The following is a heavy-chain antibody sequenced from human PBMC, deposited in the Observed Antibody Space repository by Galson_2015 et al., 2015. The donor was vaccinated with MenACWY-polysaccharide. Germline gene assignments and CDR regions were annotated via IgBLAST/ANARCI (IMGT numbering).Heavy chain of an antibody. J-gene: IGHJ3*02. Sequence: LTLSCAASGSRFSNSGLHWVRQAPGKGLEWVAVIQYDGSNKVYADSVKGRFTISRDNSKNTVFLEMNTLGVEDTAAYYCAREGSRIVFHAFDIWGQGTMVTVSS. V-gene: IGHV3-33*01. CDR2: IQYDGSNK. CDR3: AREGSRIVFHAFDI. CDR1: GSRFSNSG. D-gene: IGHD2-2*01.